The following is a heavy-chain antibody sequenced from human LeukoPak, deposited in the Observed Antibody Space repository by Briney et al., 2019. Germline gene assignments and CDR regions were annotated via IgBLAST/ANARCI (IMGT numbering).Heavy chain of an antibody. D-gene: IGHD2-2*01. J-gene: IGHJ5*02. V-gene: IGHV4-34*01. CDR1: GGSFSGYY. CDR3: ARGGGLSIVVVPAAIWFDP. Sequence: SETLSLTCAVYGGSFSGYYWSWLRQPPGKGLEWIGEINHSGSTYYNPSLNSRVTISVDTSKNHFSLKLSSVTAADTAVYYCARGGGLSIVVVPAAIWFDPWGQGTLVTVSS. CDR2: INHSGST.